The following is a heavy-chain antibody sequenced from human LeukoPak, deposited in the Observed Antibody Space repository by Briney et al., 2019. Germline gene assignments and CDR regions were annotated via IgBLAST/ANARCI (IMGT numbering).Heavy chain of an antibody. Sequence: SQTLSLTCTVSGGSISSGDYYWSWIRQPPGKGLEWIGYIYYSGSTYYNPSLKSRVTISVDTSKNRFSLKLSSVTAADTAVYYCARSTITMVRGVIIPNWFDPWGQGTLVTVSS. J-gene: IGHJ5*02. CDR1: GGSISSGDYY. CDR3: ARSTITMVRGVIIPNWFDP. CDR2: IYYSGST. V-gene: IGHV4-30-4*01. D-gene: IGHD3-10*01.